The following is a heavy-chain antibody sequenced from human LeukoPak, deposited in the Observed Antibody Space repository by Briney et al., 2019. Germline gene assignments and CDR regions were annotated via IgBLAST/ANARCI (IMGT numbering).Heavy chain of an antibody. CDR3: ARNVPPSYYGSGPFDP. V-gene: IGHV4-38-2*02. Sequence: SETLSLTCTVSGYSISSGYYWGWIRQPPGKGLEWIGSIYHSGSTYYNPSLKSRVTISVDTSKNQFSLKLSSVTAADTAVYYCARNVPPSYYGSGPFDPWGQGTLVTVSS. D-gene: IGHD3-10*01. CDR2: IYHSGST. J-gene: IGHJ5*02. CDR1: GYSISSGYY.